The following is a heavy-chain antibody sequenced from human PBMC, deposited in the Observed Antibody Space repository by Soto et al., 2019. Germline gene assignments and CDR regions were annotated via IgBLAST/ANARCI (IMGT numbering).Heavy chain of an antibody. CDR1: GGSISSGGYY. D-gene: IGHD3-3*01. CDR2: IYYSGST. CDR3: ATAKTYDFWSGYYNWFDP. V-gene: IGHV4-31*03. Sequence: PSETLSLTCTVSGGSISSGGYYWSWIRQHPGKGLEWIGYIYYSGSTYYNPSLKSRVTISVDTSKNQFSLKLSSVTAADTDVYYYATAKTYDFWSGYYNWFDPWGQGTLVTVSS. J-gene: IGHJ5*02.